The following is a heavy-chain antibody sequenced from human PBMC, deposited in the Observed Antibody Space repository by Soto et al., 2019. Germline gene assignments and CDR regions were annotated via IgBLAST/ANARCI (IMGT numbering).Heavy chain of an antibody. CDR3: AKALSGYTYGPFDY. Sequence: EVQLVESGGGLVQPGRSLRLSCAASGFTFDDYAMHWVRQAPGKGLEWVSVINWNAGSIGYADSVKGRFTISKDIAKNSLDLQMNSLRAEDTALYYCAKALSGYTYGPFDYWGRGTLVTVSS. J-gene: IGHJ4*02. D-gene: IGHD5-18*01. V-gene: IGHV3-9*01. CDR2: INWNAGSI. CDR1: GFTFDDYA.